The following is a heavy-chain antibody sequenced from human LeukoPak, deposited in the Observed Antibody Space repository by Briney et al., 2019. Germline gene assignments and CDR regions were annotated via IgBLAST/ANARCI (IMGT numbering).Heavy chain of an antibody. J-gene: IGHJ4*01. CDR1: VGSISSGGYS. D-gene: IGHD3-9*01. CDR3: ARDRAMIPGHTSRWSWLFDC. CDR2: IYYSGST. V-gene: IGHV4-31*03. Sequence: PSQTRCLTCTVSVGSISSGGYSWRWIRQHPGKGLEWMGYIYYSGSTYYDPSLKSRASISEDTSKNHFSLKLRSMSAADAAAYHCARDRAMIPGHTSRWSWLFDCRGQGILVTVSS.